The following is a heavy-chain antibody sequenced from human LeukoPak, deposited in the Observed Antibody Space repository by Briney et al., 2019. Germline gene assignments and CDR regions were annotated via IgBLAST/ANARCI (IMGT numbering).Heavy chain of an antibody. CDR2: IWYDGSNK. CDR1: GFTFSSYG. J-gene: IGHJ4*02. CDR3: ARSLVPAAPLGY. D-gene: IGHD2-2*01. V-gene: IGHV3-33*01. Sequence: GGSLRLSCAASGFTFSSYGMHWVRQAPGKGLEWVAVIWYDGSNKYYADSVKGQFTISRDNSKNTLYLQMNSLRAEDTAVYYCARSLVPAAPLGYWGQGTLVTVSS.